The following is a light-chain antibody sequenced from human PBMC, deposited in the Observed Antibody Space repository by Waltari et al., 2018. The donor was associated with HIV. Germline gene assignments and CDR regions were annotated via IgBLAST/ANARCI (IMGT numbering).Light chain of an antibody. J-gene: IGLJ2*01. Sequence: QSLLIQPPSASGTAGQRVTISCSGRRSSIGSTSVTWYQQLPGAAPTLLIYNNNQRPSGVPDRFSGSKSGTSASLAISGLQSEDEGDYYCAAWDDNVNGLFGGGTKLTVL. CDR2: NNN. V-gene: IGLV1-44*01. CDR1: RSSIGSTS. CDR3: AAWDDNVNGL.